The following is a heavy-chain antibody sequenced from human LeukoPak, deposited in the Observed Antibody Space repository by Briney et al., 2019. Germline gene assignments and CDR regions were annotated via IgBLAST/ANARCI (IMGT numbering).Heavy chain of an antibody. Sequence: GGSLRLSCAASGFTFSSYSMNWVRQAPGKGLEWVSYISSSGSTKYYADSVKGRFTISRDNAKNSLNLQMNSLRAEDTAVYYCARDYGDPRALYFDYWGQGTLVTVSS. CDR1: GFTFSSYS. CDR2: ISSSGSTK. J-gene: IGHJ4*02. V-gene: IGHV3-48*04. CDR3: ARDYGDPRALYFDY. D-gene: IGHD4-17*01.